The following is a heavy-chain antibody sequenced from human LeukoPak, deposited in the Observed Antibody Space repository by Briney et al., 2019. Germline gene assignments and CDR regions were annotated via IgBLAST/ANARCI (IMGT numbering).Heavy chain of an antibody. D-gene: IGHD2-2*01. Sequence: ASVKVSCKASGYTFTSYDINWVRQATGQGLEWMGWMNPNSGNTGYAQKFQGRVTMTRNTSISTAYMELSSLRSEDTAVYYCARGGEYCSSTSCPNWFDPWGQGTQVTVSS. CDR3: ARGGEYCSSTSCPNWFDP. CDR2: MNPNSGNT. CDR1: GYTFTSYD. J-gene: IGHJ5*02. V-gene: IGHV1-8*01.